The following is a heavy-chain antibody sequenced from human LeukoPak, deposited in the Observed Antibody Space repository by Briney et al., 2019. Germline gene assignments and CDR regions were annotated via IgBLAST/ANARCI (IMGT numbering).Heavy chain of an antibody. CDR2: IYSGGST. V-gene: IGHV3-53*01. D-gene: IGHD5-24*01. Sequence: PGGSLRLSCAASGFTFSSYWMSWVRQAPGKGLEWVSVIYSGGSTYYADSVKGRFTISRDNSKNTLYLQMNSLRAEDTAVYYCARVRDGYPGYYFDYWGQGTLVTVSS. J-gene: IGHJ4*02. CDR3: ARVRDGYPGYYFDY. CDR1: GFTFSSYW.